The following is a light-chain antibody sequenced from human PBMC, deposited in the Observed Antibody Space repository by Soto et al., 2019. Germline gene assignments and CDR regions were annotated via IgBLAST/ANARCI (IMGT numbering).Light chain of an antibody. V-gene: IGKV1-5*01. CDR3: QHYNSYPWT. CDR2: HAS. Sequence: DIXMTQSTSTLSASIGDRVTITCRASQTINNWLAWYQQKPGKAPNLLIYHASNLETGVPSRFSGSAFGTEFTLTISSLQPDDFATYYCQHYNSYPWTFGQGTKVDIK. CDR1: QTINNW. J-gene: IGKJ1*01.